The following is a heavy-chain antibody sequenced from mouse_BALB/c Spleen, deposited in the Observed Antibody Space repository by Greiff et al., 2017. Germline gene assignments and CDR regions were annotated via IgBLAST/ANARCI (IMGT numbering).Heavy chain of an antibody. Sequence: VQLQQPGAELVKPGASVKLSCKASGYTFTSYCMHWVKQRPGQGLEWIGEINPSNGRTNYNQKFKSKATLTVDKSSSTAYMQLSSLTSEDSAVYYCARGENGDDDDAMDYWGQGTSVTVSS. J-gene: IGHJ4*01. CDR1: GYTFTSYC. D-gene: IGHD2-2*01. CDR3: ARGENGDDDDAMDY. CDR2: INPSNGRT. V-gene: IGHV1S81*02.